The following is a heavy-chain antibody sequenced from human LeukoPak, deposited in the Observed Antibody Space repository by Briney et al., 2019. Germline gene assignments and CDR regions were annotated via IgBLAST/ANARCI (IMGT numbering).Heavy chain of an antibody. Sequence: PSETLSLTCTVSVGSISRYYWSWIRQPPGKGLEWMRYIYYSGSTNYNTSLKSRVTISVDTSKNQFSLKLSSVTGADTAVYYCASTSVTTGPFDYWGQGTLVTVSS. V-gene: IGHV4-59*01. CDR3: ASTSVTTGPFDY. CDR2: IYYSGST. D-gene: IGHD4-17*01. CDR1: VGSISRYY. J-gene: IGHJ4*02.